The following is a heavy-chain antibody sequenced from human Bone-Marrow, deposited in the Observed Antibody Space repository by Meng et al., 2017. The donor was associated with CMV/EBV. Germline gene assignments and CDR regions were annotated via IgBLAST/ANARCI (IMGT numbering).Heavy chain of an antibody. J-gene: IGHJ5*02. CDR1: GFTFSSYA. D-gene: IGHD2-2*01. V-gene: IGHV3-48*04. Sequence: GESLKISCAASGFTFSSYAMHWVRQAPGKGLEWVSYISSSGSTIYYADSVKGRFTISRDNAKNSLYLQMNSLRAEDTAVYYCAKLRTQLLFPAWFDPWGQGTLVTVSS. CDR3: AKLRTQLLFPAWFDP. CDR2: ISSSGSTI.